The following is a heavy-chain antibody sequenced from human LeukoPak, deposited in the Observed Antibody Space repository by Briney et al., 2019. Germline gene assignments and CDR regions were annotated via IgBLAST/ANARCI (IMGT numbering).Heavy chain of an antibody. Sequence: GGSLRLSCAASGFTFSSYGMSWVRQAPGKGLEWVAVISYDGSNKYYADSVKGRFTISRDNSKNTLYLQMNSLRAEDTAVYYCAREVLQQATCFGYWGQGTLVTVSS. J-gene: IGHJ4*02. CDR3: AREVLQQATCFGY. D-gene: IGHD6-13*01. CDR1: GFTFSSYG. CDR2: ISYDGSNK. V-gene: IGHV3-30*03.